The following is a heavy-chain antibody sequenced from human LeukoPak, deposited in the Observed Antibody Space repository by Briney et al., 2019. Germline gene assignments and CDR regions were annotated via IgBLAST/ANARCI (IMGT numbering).Heavy chain of an antibody. Sequence: PSQTLSLTCTVSGGSISSGDYYWSWIRQPPGKGLEWIGYIYYSGSTYYNPSLKSRVTISVDTSKNQFSLKLSSVTAADTAAYYCARGSIAARPDYYYYMDVWGKGTTVTVSS. D-gene: IGHD6-6*01. CDR1: GGSISSGDYY. CDR3: ARGSIAARPDYYYYMDV. J-gene: IGHJ6*03. V-gene: IGHV4-30-4*08. CDR2: IYYSGST.